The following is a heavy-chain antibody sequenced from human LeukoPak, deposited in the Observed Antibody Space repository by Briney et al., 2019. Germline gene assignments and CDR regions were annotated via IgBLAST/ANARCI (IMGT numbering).Heavy chain of an antibody. CDR2: IYPGDSDT. J-gene: IGHJ4*02. V-gene: IGHV5-51*01. CDR1: GYSFTSYW. D-gene: IGHD3-22*01. Sequence: GESLKISCKGSGYSFTSYWIGWVRQMPGKGLEWMGTIYPGDSDTRYSPSFQGQVTISADKSISTAYLQWSSLKASDTAMYYCARVREYYYDSSGYAIPPVYDYWGQGTLVTVSS. CDR3: ARVREYYYDSSGYAIPPVYDY.